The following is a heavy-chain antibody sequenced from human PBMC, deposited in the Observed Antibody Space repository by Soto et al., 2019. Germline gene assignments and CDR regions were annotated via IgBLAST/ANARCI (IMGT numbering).Heavy chain of an antibody. CDR1: GYTFTSYG. CDR3: ARDKLMITCGGVIASDY. J-gene: IGHJ4*02. Sequence: QVQLVQSGAEVKKPGASVKVSCKASGYTFTSYGISWVRQAPGQGLEWMGWISAYNGNTNYAQKLQGRVTMTTDTSTSTAYMELRSLRSDDTAVYYCARDKLMITCGGVIASDYWGQGTLVTVSS. D-gene: IGHD3-16*02. CDR2: ISAYNGNT. V-gene: IGHV1-18*01.